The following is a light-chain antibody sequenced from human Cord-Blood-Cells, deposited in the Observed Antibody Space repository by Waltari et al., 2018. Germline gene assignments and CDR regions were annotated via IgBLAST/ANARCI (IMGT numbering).Light chain of an antibody. CDR3: QQLNSYPSLT. Sequence: DIQLTQSPSFLSASVGDRVTITWRASQGISSYLAWYQQKPGKAPKLLIYAASTLQSGVPSRFSGSGSGTEFTLTISSLQPEDFATYYCQQLNSYPSLTFGQGTRLEIK. CDR1: QGISSY. V-gene: IGKV1-9*01. J-gene: IGKJ5*01. CDR2: AAS.